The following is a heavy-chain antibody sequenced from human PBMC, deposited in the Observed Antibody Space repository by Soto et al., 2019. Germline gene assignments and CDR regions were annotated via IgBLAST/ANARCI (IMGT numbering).Heavy chain of an antibody. Sequence: SGPTLVNPTETLTLTCTVSGFSLSNARMGVSWIRQPPGKALEWLAHIFSKDEKSYSTSLKSRLTISKDTSKSQVVLTMTNMDPVDTATYYCARILWYGVNFSYFDYCGQGTLVTVST. D-gene: IGHD3-10*01. CDR3: ARILWYGVNFSYFDY. CDR1: GFSLSNARMG. V-gene: IGHV2-26*01. J-gene: IGHJ4*02. CDR2: IFSKDEK.